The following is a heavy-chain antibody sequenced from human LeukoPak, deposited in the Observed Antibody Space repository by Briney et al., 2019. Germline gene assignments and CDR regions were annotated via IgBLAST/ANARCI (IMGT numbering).Heavy chain of an antibody. V-gene: IGHV4-59*08. CDR1: GGSTSSYY. CDR2: IYYSGST. Sequence: KPSETLSLTCTVSGGSTSSYYWSWIRQPPGKGLEWIGYIYYSGSTNYNPSLKSRVTMSVDTSKNQFSLKLNSVTAADTAVYYCARGREYSSGYEAFNIWGQGTMVSVSS. J-gene: IGHJ3*02. D-gene: IGHD6-19*01. CDR3: ARGREYSSGYEAFNI.